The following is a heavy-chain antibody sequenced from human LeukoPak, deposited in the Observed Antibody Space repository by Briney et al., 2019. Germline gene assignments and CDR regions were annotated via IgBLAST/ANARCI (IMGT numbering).Heavy chain of an antibody. CDR2: ISYDGSNK. D-gene: IGHD6-19*01. J-gene: IGHJ4*02. CDR1: GFTFSSYA. Sequence: GSLRLSCAASGFTFSSYAMHWVRQAPGKGLEWVAVISYDGSNKYYADSVKGRFTISRDNSKNTLYLQMNSLRAEDTAVYYCAREKKVAGLYYFDYWGQGTLVTVSS. CDR3: AREKKVAGLYYFDY. V-gene: IGHV3-30-3*01.